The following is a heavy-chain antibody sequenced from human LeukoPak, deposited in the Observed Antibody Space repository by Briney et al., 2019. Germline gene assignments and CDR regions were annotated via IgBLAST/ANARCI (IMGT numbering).Heavy chain of an antibody. V-gene: IGHV4-34*01. CDR2: INHSGST. CDR1: GGSFSGYY. D-gene: IGHD5-18*01. CDR3: ALRGYSYGYVGY. Sequence: SETLSLTCAVYGGSFSGYYWSWIRQPPGKGLEWIGEINHSGSTNYNPSLKSRVTISVDKSKNQFSLKLSSVTAADTAVYYCALRGYSYGYVGYWGQGTLVTVSS. J-gene: IGHJ4*02.